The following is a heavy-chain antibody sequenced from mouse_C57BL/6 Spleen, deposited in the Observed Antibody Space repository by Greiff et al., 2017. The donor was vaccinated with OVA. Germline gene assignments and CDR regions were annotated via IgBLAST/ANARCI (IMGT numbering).Heavy chain of an antibody. J-gene: IGHJ4*01. Sequence: QVQLQQPGAELVKPGASVKLSCKASGFTFTSYWMHWVKQRPGQGLEWIGMIHPNSGSTNYNEKFKSKATLTVDKSSSTAYMRLRSLTSEDSAVCYCGRSEGSNYAMDYWGKGTSVTVSS. D-gene: IGHD1-3*01. CDR3: GRSEGSNYAMDY. V-gene: IGHV1-64*01. CDR1: GFTFTSYW. CDR2: IHPNSGST.